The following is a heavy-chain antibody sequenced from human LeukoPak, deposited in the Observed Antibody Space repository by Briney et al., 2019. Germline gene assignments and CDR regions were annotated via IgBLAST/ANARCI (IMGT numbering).Heavy chain of an antibody. CDR1: GYTFTVYY. CDR3: ARSGSTGYSLDY. Sequence: ASVKVSCKASGYTFTVYYIHWVRQAPGQGLEWMGWINPNSGGTNYAQRFQGRVSMPRDTSTRTAYMELSRLRSDDTAVYFCARSGSTGYSLDYWGQGTLVTVSS. CDR2: INPNSGGT. J-gene: IGHJ4*02. D-gene: IGHD3-22*01. V-gene: IGHV1-2*02.